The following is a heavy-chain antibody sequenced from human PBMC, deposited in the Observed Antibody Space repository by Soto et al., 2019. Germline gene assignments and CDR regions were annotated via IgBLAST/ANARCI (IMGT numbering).Heavy chain of an antibody. V-gene: IGHV4-31*03. CDR2: IYYSGST. CDR3: ARGSLVVPAANFDP. CDR1: GGSISSGGYY. J-gene: IGHJ5*02. Sequence: SETLSLTCTVSGGSISSGGYYWSWIRQHPGKGLEWIGYIYYSGSTYYNPSLKSRVTISVDTSKNQFSLKLSSVTAADTAVYYCARGSLVVPAANFDPWGQGTLVTVSS. D-gene: IGHD2-2*01.